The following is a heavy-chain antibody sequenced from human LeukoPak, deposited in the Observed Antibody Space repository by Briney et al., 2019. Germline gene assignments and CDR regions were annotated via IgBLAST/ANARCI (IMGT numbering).Heavy chain of an antibody. CDR3: ARDQAQLERRGLRRYGWFDP. V-gene: IGHV1-18*01. CDR2: ISAYNGNT. Sequence: GSVKVSCKASGYTFTSYGMSWVRRAPGHGLEWMGWISAYNGNTVCAHNLQGRVTMPTDTSTSTAYMELRSPRSDDTAVYYCARDQAQLERRGLRRYGWFDPWGQGTLVTVSS. J-gene: IGHJ5*02. D-gene: IGHD1-1*01. CDR1: GYTFTSYG.